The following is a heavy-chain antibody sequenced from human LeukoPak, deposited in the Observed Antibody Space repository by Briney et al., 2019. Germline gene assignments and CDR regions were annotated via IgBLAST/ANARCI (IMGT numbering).Heavy chain of an antibody. V-gene: IGHV3-7*01. Sequence: QTGRSLRLSCTASGFTFSSFWMAWVRQAPGKGLEWVGNIKSDGSIQFYGDSVKGRFTISRDNAKNSLYLQMNNLRAEDTALYYCATSYDSSGCDWGQGTLVTVSS. D-gene: IGHD3-22*01. J-gene: IGHJ4*02. CDR2: IKSDGSIQ. CDR3: ATSYDSSGCD. CDR1: GFTFSSFW.